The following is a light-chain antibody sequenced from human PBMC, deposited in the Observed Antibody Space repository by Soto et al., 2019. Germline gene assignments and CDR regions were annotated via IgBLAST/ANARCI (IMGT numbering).Light chain of an antibody. V-gene: IGKV3-15*01. CDR3: QSYNNWRSIT. J-gene: IGKJ5*01. CDR2: GAS. Sequence: EIVMTQSPATLSVSPGERATLSCRASQSVSSRLAWYQQKPGQAPRLLIYGASTRANGIPAMFIGSGSGTELTLTISSLQSEDFAVYYCQSYNNWRSITFGQGTRLEI. CDR1: QSVSSR.